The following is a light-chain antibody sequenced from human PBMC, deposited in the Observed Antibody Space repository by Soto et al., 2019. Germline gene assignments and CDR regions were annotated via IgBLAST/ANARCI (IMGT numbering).Light chain of an antibody. CDR3: EQYNYWPYT. CDR2: GAS. Sequence: EIVMTQSPATLSVSPGERVTLSCRASQSVSSNLAWYQQKPGQAPRLLIHGASTRATGIPARFSGSGSGTEFTLSISSLQSEDFAVYYCEQYNYWPYTFGQGTKLEIK. CDR1: QSVSSN. J-gene: IGKJ2*01. V-gene: IGKV3-15*01.